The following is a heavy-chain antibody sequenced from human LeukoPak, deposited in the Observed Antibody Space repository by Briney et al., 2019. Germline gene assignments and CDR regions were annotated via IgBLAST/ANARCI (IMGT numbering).Heavy chain of an antibody. CDR1: GFSLNTSGVG. D-gene: IGHD3-16*01. V-gene: IGHV2-5*01. CDR3: AHRPNPKGAFDY. Sequence: SGPTLVNPTQTLTLTCTFSGFSLNTSGVGVGWIRQPPGKALEWLTHIYWNDEKRYSPSLKSRLTITKDTSKNQVVLTMTNMDPADTATYYCAHRPNPKGAFDYWGRGTLVTVSS. CDR2: IYWNDEK. J-gene: IGHJ4*02.